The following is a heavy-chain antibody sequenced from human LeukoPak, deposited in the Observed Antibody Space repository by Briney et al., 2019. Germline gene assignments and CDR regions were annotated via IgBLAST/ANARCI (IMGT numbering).Heavy chain of an antibody. CDR2: IIPIFGTA. V-gene: IGHV1-69*13. J-gene: IGHJ5*02. CDR1: GGTFSSYA. D-gene: IGHD5-18*01. CDR3: ARDTVDTAMVGGDWFDP. Sequence: ASVKVSCKASGGTFSSYAISWVRQAPGQGLEWMGGIIPIFGTANYAQKFQGRVTITADESTSTAYMELSSLRSEDTAVYYCARDTVDTAMVGGDWFDPWGQGTLDTVSS.